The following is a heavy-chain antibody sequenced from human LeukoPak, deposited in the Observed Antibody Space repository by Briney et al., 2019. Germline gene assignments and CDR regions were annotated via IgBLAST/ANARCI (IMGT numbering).Heavy chain of an antibody. CDR3: ARQTTVISFDY. J-gene: IGHJ4*02. D-gene: IGHD4-17*01. V-gene: IGHV4-30-4*01. CDR2: IFYSGSM. Sequence: SETLSLTCTVSGGSISSGDCYWTWIRQPPGKGLEWMGYIFYSGSMYYNPSLKSRLTISVDTSKNQFSLKLRSVTAADTAVYYCARQTTVISFDYWGQGALVTVSS. CDR1: GGSISSGDCY.